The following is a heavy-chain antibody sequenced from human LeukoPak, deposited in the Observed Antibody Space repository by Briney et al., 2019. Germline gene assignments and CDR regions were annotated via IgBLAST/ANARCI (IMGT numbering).Heavy chain of an antibody. CDR3: ARHRDYYDT. Sequence: SETLSLTCTVSGGSISSYYWSWIRQPAGKGLEWIGRIYTSGSTNYNPSLKSRVIISGDTSKNQISLNLTSVTAADTAVYFCARHRDYYDTWGHGTLVTVSS. CDR1: GGSISSYY. CDR2: IYTSGST. V-gene: IGHV4-4*07. D-gene: IGHD3-22*01. J-gene: IGHJ4*01.